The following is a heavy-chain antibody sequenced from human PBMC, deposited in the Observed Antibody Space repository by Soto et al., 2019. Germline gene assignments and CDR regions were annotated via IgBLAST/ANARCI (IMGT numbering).Heavy chain of an antibody. V-gene: IGHV3-21*04. D-gene: IGHD4-17*01. Sequence: GGSLRLSCAASGFTFSSSSMNWVRQAPGGGLEWVSSISGTSDYISYADSVKGRFTISRDNARNSLFLQMNSLRAEDTAVYYCARGLSYGDYEGYWGQGTLVTVSS. CDR2: ISGTSDYI. CDR1: GFTFSSSS. CDR3: ARGLSYGDYEGY. J-gene: IGHJ4*02.